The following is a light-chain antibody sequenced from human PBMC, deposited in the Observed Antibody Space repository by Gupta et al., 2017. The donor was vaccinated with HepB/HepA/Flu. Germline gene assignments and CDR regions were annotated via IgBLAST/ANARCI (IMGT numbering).Light chain of an antibody. J-gene: IGLJ2*01. CDR1: AFPKQH. V-gene: IGLV3-25*03. CDR3: QAADSSGNYVV. CDR2: KDR. Sequence: SYELTQPLSLSVSPGQTARITCAGDAFPKQHADWYQQKPGQAPVLVLYKDRERPSGIPERFYGSSSGNTATLTISGVEAEDEADYYCQAADSSGNYVVFGGGTKLTVL.